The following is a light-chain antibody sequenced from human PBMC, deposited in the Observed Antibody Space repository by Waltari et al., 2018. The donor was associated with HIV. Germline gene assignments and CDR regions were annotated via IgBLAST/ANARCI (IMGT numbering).Light chain of an antibody. Sequence: NFMLTQPHSVSESPGKTVTISCTRSSGNIASNYVQWYQLRPGTSPTTVIYEDKQRPSWVPDRFSGSIDSSSNSASLTISGLKTEDEADYYCQSYDSSNFWVFGGGTKLTVL. CDR3: QSYDSSNFWV. CDR2: EDK. V-gene: IGLV6-57*01. J-gene: IGLJ3*02. CDR1: SGNIASNY.